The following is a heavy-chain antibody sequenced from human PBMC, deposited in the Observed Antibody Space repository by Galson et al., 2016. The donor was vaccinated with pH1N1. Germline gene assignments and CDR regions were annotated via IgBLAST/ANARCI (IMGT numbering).Heavy chain of an antibody. V-gene: IGHV1-2*02. J-gene: IGHJ4*02. D-gene: IGHD5-12*01. CDR1: GYTFTGYY. CDR3: ARGSGYSGYDPEYCFDY. CDR2: INPNSGGR. Sequence: SVKVSCKASGYTFTGYYMHWVRQAPGQGLEWMGWINPNSGGRNYAQKFQGRVTMTRDTSISTAYMELSRLRSDDTAVYSCARGSGYSGYDPEYCFDYWGQGTLVTVSS.